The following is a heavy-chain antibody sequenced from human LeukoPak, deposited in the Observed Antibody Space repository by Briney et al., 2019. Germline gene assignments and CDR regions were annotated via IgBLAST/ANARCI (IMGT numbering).Heavy chain of an antibody. CDR1: GYSFTSYG. D-gene: IGHD3-10*01. CDR3: ATDPPRPKFITIKDY. J-gene: IGHJ4*02. CDR2: ISPSRGNT. V-gene: IGHV1-18*01. Sequence: ASVKVSCKASGYSFTSYGITWVRQAPGQGLEWVGRISPSRGNTNYAQTLQGRITMTTDTSTSTAYMELRSLRSDDTAIYYCATDPPRPKFITIKDYWGQGTLVTVSS.